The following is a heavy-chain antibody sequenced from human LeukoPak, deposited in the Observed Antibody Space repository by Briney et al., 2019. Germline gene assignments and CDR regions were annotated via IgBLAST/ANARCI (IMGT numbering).Heavy chain of an antibody. CDR3: ARLGYAQFDY. J-gene: IGHJ4*02. CDR1: GGSISSSSYY. CDR2: IYYSGST. V-gene: IGHV4-39*01. D-gene: IGHD1-1*01. Sequence: SETLSLTCTVSGGSISSSSYYWGWIRQPPGKGLEWIGSIYYSGSTYYNPSLKSRVTISVDTSKNQFSLNLSSVTAADTAVYYCARLGYAQFDYWGQGTLVTVSS.